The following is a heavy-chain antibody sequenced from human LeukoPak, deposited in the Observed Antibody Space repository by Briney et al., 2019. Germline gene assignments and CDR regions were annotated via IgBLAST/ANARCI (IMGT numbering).Heavy chain of an antibody. V-gene: IGHV1-69*05. D-gene: IGHD2-15*01. CDR1: GGTFSSYA. CDR2: IIPIFGTA. Sequence: AASVKVSCKASGGTFSSYAISWGRQAPGQGLEWMGGIIPIFGTANYAQKFQGRVTITTDGSTSTAYMELSSLRSADTAVYYCASGGPGGCSGGSYYGFFSENAYYMDVWGKGTTVTVSS. CDR3: ASGGPGGCSGGSYYGFFSENAYYMDV. J-gene: IGHJ6*03.